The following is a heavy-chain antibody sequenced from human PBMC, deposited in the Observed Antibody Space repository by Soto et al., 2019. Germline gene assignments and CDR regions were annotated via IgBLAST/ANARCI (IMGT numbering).Heavy chain of an antibody. CDR2: IWNDGSGY. V-gene: IGHV3-33*01. CDR1: GFTFNNYG. J-gene: IGHJ4*02. CDR3: ATMAGTYPY. Sequence: GSLRLSCAASGFTFNNYGMHWVRQAPGKGLEWVAVIWNDGSGYYYANSVKGRFTISRDNSKNTLYLQMSSLRAEDTAVYYCATMAGTYPYWGQGTLVTVSS. D-gene: IGHD1-26*01.